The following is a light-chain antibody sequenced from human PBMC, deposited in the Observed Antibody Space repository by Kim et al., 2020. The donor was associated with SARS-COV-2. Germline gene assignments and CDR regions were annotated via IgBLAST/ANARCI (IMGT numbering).Light chain of an antibody. V-gene: IGKV4-1*01. CDR2: WAT. CDR3: QQYYDVPQT. Sequence: DSINCNCRQSVFYNAKKKKDIALNQQKAKQPPKLLICWATTRETGVPDRCSGRVSVTDFTLTISRVQAEDVAGYYCQQYYDVPQTFGEGTKVNIK. CDR1: QSVFYNAKKKKD. J-gene: IGKJ1*01.